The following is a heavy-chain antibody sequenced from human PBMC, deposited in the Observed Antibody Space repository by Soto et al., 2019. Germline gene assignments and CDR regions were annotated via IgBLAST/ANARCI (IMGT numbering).Heavy chain of an antibody. D-gene: IGHD4-17*01. CDR3: TRNTYDYGDYANWFDP. Sequence: NPSETLSLTCTVSGGSISSGGYYWSWIRQHPGKGLEWIGYIYYSGSTYYNPSLKSRVTISVDTSKNQFSLKLSSVTAADTAVYYCTRNTYDYGDYANWFDPWGQGTLVTVSS. CDR1: GGSISSGGYY. V-gene: IGHV4-31*03. CDR2: IYYSGST. J-gene: IGHJ5*02.